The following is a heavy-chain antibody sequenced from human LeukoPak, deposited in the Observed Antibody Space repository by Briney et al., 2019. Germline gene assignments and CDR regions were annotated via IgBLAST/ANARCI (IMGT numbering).Heavy chain of an antibody. D-gene: IGHD3-16*01. J-gene: IGHJ4*02. CDR2: LQSDGNNR. Sequence: GGSLRLSCAASGFTLSGDAMHWVRQAPGKGLEWVAFLQSDGNNRYYADSVKGRFTISRDNSKNTLFLQMSSLRAEDTAVYYCAKNWATYYFDYWGQGTLVTVSS. CDR3: AKNWATYYFDY. CDR1: GFTLSGDA. V-gene: IGHV3-30*02.